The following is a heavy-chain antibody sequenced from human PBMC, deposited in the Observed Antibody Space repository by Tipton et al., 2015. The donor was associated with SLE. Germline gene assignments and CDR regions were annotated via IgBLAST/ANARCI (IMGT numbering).Heavy chain of an antibody. D-gene: IGHD6-19*01. CDR3: ARQTMGWSASYRYFDL. CDR2: IYYDGST. J-gene: IGHJ2*01. Sequence: TLSLTCTVSGGSISSGGYYWSWIRQHPGKGLEWIGYIYYDGSTYYNPSLKSRLTISVDTSKNQFSLKLSSVTAADTAVYYCARQTMGWSASYRYFDLWGRGTLVTVSS. CDR1: GGSISSGGYY. V-gene: IGHV4-31*03.